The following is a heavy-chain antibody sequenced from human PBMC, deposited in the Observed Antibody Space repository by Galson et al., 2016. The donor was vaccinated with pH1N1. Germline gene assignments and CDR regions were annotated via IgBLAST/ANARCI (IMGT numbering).Heavy chain of an antibody. CDR1: GDSVSSNSAA. Sequence: CAISGDSVSSNSAAWNWIRQSPSRGLEWLGRTYYRSKWYNDYAVSLKSRITINPDTSKNQFSLQLNSVTPEDTAVYYCARGGFYYDSSGPSYGMDVWGQGTTVTVSS. D-gene: IGHD3-22*01. J-gene: IGHJ6*02. CDR3: ARGGFYYDSSGPSYGMDV. V-gene: IGHV6-1*01. CDR2: TYYRSKWYN.